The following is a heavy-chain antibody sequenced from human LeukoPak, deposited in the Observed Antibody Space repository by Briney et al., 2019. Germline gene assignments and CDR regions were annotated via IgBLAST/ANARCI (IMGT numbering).Heavy chain of an antibody. CDR2: LHFSGST. J-gene: IGHJ4*02. Sequence: PSETLSLTCTVSGASISTFYWSWIRQPPGKGLEWIGYLHFSGSTNYNPSPKSRVTISSDTSKNQLSLRLSSVPAADPAVYYCARAGGGGSFHYLGQGTLVSVSS. V-gene: IGHV4-59*01. CDR3: ARAGGGGSFHY. D-gene: IGHD2-15*01. CDR1: GASISTFY.